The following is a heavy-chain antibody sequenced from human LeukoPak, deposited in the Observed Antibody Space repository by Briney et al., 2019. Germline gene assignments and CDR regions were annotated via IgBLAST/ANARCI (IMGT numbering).Heavy chain of an antibody. CDR1: GFTFSSYA. CDR3: AKAGSIRFDY. D-gene: IGHD1-26*01. CDR2: ISSSSSYI. J-gene: IGHJ4*02. V-gene: IGHV3-21*01. Sequence: KAGGSLRLSCAASGFTFSSYAMNWVRQAPGKGLEWVSSISSSSSYIYYADSVKGRFTISRDNAKKSLYLQMNSLRGEDTAVYYCAKAGSIRFDYWGQGTLVTVSS.